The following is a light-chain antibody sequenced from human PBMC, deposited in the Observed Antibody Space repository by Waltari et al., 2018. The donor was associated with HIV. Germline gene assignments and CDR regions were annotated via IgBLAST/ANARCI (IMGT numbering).Light chain of an antibody. CDR2: WAS. Sequence: DIVMTQSSDSLAVSLGERATINCKSRQSVLYSSNKKSSLAWYQQKPGQPPKLLIYWASTRASGVPDRFGGSGSGTDFTLANSRVQAEDVAVYHCQQYYNTPYTFGQGTKLEIK. V-gene: IGKV4-1*01. J-gene: IGKJ2*01. CDR1: QSVLYSSNKKSS. CDR3: QQYYNTPYT.